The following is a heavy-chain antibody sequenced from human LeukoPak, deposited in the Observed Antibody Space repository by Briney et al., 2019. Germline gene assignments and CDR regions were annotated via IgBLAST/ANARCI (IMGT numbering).Heavy chain of an antibody. Sequence: SETLSLTCAVSGDSISSSAWWSWVRQPPGRGLEWIGEIYYSGSTNYNPSLKSRVTISVDKSKNQFSLKLSSVTAADTAVYYCALLRSRYGMDVWGQGTTVTVSS. CDR3: ALLRSRYGMDV. V-gene: IGHV4-4*02. D-gene: IGHD3-3*01. J-gene: IGHJ6*02. CDR2: IYYSGST. CDR1: GDSISSSAW.